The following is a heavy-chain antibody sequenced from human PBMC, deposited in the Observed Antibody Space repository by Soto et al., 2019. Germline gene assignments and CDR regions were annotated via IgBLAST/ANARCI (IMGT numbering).Heavy chain of an antibody. CDR2: IDPSDSNT. V-gene: IGHV5-10-1*01. J-gene: IGHJ4*02. D-gene: IGHD3-3*01. CDR3: ARLTILEWSI. Sequence: GESLKISCPGSGYSLTNYWVTWVRQIPGKGLEWMGRIDPSDSNTNYSPSFQGHVTISADKSISTAYLQWGSLKASDTAIYYCARLTILEWSIWGPGTLVTVSS. CDR1: GYSLTNYW.